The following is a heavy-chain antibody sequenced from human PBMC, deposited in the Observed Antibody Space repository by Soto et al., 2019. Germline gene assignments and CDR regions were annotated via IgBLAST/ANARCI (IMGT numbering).Heavy chain of an antibody. CDR3: AKDWVGGSNKYYFES. V-gene: IGHV3-30*18. CDR2: ISHHGLKE. D-gene: IGHD1-26*01. J-gene: IGHJ4*02. Sequence: GGSLRLSCVASGFTFRDYGMHWVRQAPGKGLEWVAGISHHGLKEHYADSVKGRFTISRDNCKKTVYLQLNSLRGDDTAVYYCAKDWVGGSNKYYFESWGQGTLVTVSP. CDR1: GFTFRDYG.